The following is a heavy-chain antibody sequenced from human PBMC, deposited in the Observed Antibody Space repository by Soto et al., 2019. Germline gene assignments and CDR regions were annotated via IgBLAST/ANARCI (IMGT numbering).Heavy chain of an antibody. V-gene: IGHV3-11*01. CDR3: AREASNYYPTDY. J-gene: IGHJ4*02. Sequence: SAKGRFTISRDNAKKSLYLQMNGLRAEDTAVYYCAREASNYYPTDYWGQGTLVTVSS. D-gene: IGHD4-4*01.